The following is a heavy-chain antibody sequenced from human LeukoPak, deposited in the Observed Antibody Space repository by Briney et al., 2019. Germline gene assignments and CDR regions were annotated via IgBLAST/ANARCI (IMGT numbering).Heavy chain of an antibody. J-gene: IGHJ6*03. D-gene: IGHD3-3*01. CDR3: AQYDFWSGYSPGETPLPYYYMDV. Sequence: PGGSLRLSCAASGFTFSSYGMHWVRQAPGKGLEWVAFIRYDGSNKYYADSVKGRFTISRDNSKNTLYLQMNSLRAEDTAVYYCAQYDFWSGYSPGETPLPYYYMDVWGKGTTVTVSS. V-gene: IGHV3-30*02. CDR2: IRYDGSNK. CDR1: GFTFSSYG.